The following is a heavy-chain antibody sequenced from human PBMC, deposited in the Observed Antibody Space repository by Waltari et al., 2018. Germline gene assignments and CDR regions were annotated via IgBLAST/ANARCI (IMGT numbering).Heavy chain of an antibody. CDR1: GFTFTSSS. J-gene: IGHJ6*03. Sequence: QEQLCESGGCEVPPGQTLTLSCAYSGFTFTSSSLHWVRQAPGSGLQLLAVISSNGNTKYYADAVKGRFTISRDNSRNILHLQMNSLRPEDTAVYFCARVWRDFFYYSMDVWGQGTTVTVSS. V-gene: IGHV3-30*16. CDR3: ARVWRDFFYYSMDV. CDR2: ISSNGNTK.